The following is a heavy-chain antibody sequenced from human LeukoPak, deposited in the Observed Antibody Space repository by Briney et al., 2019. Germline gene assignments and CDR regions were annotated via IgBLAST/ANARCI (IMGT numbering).Heavy chain of an antibody. V-gene: IGHV1-3*01. CDR1: GYTFTSYA. Sequence: GASVKVSCKASGYTFTSYAMHWVRQAPGQRLEWMGWINAGNGNTKYSQKFQGRVTITRDTSASTAYMELSSLRSEDTAVYYCAREVLGYCSGGSCYPADYYFDYWGQGTLVTVSS. D-gene: IGHD2-15*01. CDR3: AREVLGYCSGGSCYPADYYFDY. CDR2: INAGNGNT. J-gene: IGHJ4*02.